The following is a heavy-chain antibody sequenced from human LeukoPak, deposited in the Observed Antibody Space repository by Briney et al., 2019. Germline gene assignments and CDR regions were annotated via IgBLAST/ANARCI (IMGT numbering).Heavy chain of an antibody. Sequence: ASVKVSCKASGYTFTSYYMHWVRQAPGQGLEWMGIINPSGGSTSYAQKFQGRVTMTRDTSTSTVYMELSSLRAEDTAVYYCAKVSGGGLYYDGMDVWGQGTTVTVSS. D-gene: IGHD1-14*01. CDR1: GYTFTSYY. CDR3: AKVSGGGLYYDGMDV. V-gene: IGHV1-46*01. J-gene: IGHJ6*02. CDR2: INPSGGST.